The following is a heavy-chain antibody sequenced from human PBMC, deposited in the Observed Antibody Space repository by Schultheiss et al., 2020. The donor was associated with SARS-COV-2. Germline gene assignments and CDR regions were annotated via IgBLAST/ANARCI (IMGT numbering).Heavy chain of an antibody. CDR3: AKDQGEWLAYFDY. Sequence: GGSLRLSCAASGFTFSNYWMNWVRQAPGKGLEWVGRIKSKTDGGTTDYGAPVEGRFTISRDDSKSIAYLQMNSLKTEDTAVYYCAKDQGEWLAYFDYWGQGTLVTVSS. V-gene: IGHV3-15*01. CDR1: GFTFSNYW. CDR2: IKSKTDGGTT. D-gene: IGHD6-19*01. J-gene: IGHJ4*02.